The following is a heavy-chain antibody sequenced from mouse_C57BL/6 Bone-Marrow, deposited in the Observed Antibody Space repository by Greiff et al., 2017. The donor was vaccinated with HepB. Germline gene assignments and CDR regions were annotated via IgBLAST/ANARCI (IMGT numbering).Heavy chain of an antibody. CDR2: IYPGDGDT. D-gene: IGHD1-1*01. CDR3: AEVRGSSYWYFDV. Sequence: QLQQSGAELVKPGASVKISCKASGYAFSSYWMNWVKQRPGKGLEWIGQIYPGDGDTNYNGKFKGKATLTADKSSSTAYMQLSSLTSEDSAVYFCAEVRGSSYWYFDVWGTGTTVTVSS. J-gene: IGHJ1*03. CDR1: GYAFSSYW. V-gene: IGHV1-80*01.